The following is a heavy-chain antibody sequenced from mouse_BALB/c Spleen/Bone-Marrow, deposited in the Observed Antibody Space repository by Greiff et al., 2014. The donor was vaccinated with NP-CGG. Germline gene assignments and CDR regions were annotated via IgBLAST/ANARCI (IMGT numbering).Heavy chain of an antibody. CDR2: INPYNGGT. J-gene: IGHJ3*01. CDR3: ARENYGSSYGFAY. Sequence: VQLQQSGPGLVKPGSSMEISCKASGFSFTGYTMNWGKQSPGKNLEWIGLINPYNGGTSYNQKFKGKATLTVNKSSSTAYMELLSLTSEDSAVYYCARENYGSSYGFAYWGQGTQVTVSA. D-gene: IGHD1-1*01. CDR1: GFSFTGYT. V-gene: IGHV1-26*01.